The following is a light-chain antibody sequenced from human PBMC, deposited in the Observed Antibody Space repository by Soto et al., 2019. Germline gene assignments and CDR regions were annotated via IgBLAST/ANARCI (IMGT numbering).Light chain of an antibody. V-gene: IGKV1-17*03. J-gene: IGKJ1*01. CDR2: SAS. Sequence: DIQVTQSASAMSAAVGDRFTITFRTSQDRSNRLGWFQQRPGKAPKRLISSASTLETGVPSRFSGTGSGTEFTLTISSLQPDDFATYYCQQYNSYRTFGQGTKVDIK. CDR1: QDRSNR. CDR3: QQYNSYRT.